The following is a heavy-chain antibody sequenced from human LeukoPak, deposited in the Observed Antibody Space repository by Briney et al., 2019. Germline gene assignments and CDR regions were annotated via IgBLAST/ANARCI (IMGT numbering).Heavy chain of an antibody. CDR2: ISAYNGNT. Sequence: ASVKVSCKASGYTFTSYGISWVRQAPGQGLEWMGWISAYNGNTNYAQKLQGRVTMTTDTSTSTAYMELRSLRSDDMAVYYCARDRGSLRYFDWLPLGGDFDLWGRGTLVTVSS. D-gene: IGHD3-9*01. J-gene: IGHJ2*01. CDR1: GYTFTSYG. V-gene: IGHV1-18*03. CDR3: ARDRGSLRYFDWLPLGGDFDL.